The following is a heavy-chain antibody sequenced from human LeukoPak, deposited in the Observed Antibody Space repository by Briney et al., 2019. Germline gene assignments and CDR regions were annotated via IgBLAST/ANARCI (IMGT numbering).Heavy chain of an antibody. CDR2: ISNNGGYT. D-gene: IGHD2-15*01. Sequence: GGSLRLSCAASGFTFSSSAMSWVRPAPGKGLEWVSAISNNGGYTYYADSVQGRFTISRDNSKSTLCLQMNSLRAEDTAVYYCAKQLGYCSDGSCYFPYWGQGTLVTVSS. J-gene: IGHJ4*02. CDR1: GFTFSSSA. V-gene: IGHV3-23*01. CDR3: AKQLGYCSDGSCYFPY.